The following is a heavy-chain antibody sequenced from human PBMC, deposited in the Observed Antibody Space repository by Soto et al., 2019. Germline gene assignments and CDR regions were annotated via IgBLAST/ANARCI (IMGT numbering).Heavy chain of an antibody. CDR3: ARARRKNRSHYGHWYFDL. CDR2: IYYSGST. D-gene: IGHD3-10*01. J-gene: IGHJ2*01. V-gene: IGHV4-59*01. Sequence: TLSLTCTVSGGSISSYYWSWIRQPPGKGLEWIGYIYYSGSTNYNPSLKSRVTISVDTSKNQFSLKLSSVTAADTAVYYCARARRKNRSHYGHWYFDLWGRGTLVTVSS. CDR1: GGSISSYY.